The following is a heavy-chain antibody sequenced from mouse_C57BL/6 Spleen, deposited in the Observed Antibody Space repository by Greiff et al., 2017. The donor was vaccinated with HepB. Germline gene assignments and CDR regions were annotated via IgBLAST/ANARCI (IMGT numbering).Heavy chain of an antibody. CDR2: IRSKSNNYAT. CDR3: VRHGLDGYYFDY. CDR1: GFSFNTYA. J-gene: IGHJ2*01. V-gene: IGHV10-1*01. D-gene: IGHD2-3*01. Sequence: EVQGVESGGGLVQPKGSLKLSCAASGFSFNTYAMNWVRQAPGKGLEWVARIRSKSNNYATYYADSVKDRFTISRDDSESMLYLQMNNLKTEDTAMYYCVRHGLDGYYFDYWGQGTTLTVSS.